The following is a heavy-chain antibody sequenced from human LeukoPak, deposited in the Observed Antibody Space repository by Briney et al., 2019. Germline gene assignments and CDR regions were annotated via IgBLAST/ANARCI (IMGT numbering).Heavy chain of an antibody. CDR3: ARRITMVRGVIRNWFDP. Sequence: SETLSLTCTVSGGSISSYYWGWIRQPPGKGREWIGSIYYSGSTYYNPSLKSRLTISVHTSKNQFSLKLSSVPAADTAVYYCARRITMVRGVIRNWFDPWAQGTLVTVSS. CDR1: GGSISSYY. CDR2: IYYSGST. D-gene: IGHD3-10*01. V-gene: IGHV4-39*01. J-gene: IGHJ5*02.